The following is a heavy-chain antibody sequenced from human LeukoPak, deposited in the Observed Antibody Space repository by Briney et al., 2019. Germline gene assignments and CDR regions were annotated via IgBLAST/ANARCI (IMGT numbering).Heavy chain of an antibody. J-gene: IGHJ4*02. D-gene: IGHD2-2*01. Sequence: ASVKVSCKASGYTFTGYCMHWVRQAPGQGLEWMGWINPNSGGTNYAQKFQGWVTMTRDTSISTAYMELSRLRSDDTAVYYCARDLGYCSSTSCYLFIDYWGQGTLVTVS. V-gene: IGHV1-2*04. CDR1: GYTFTGYC. CDR3: ARDLGYCSSTSCYLFIDY. CDR2: INPNSGGT.